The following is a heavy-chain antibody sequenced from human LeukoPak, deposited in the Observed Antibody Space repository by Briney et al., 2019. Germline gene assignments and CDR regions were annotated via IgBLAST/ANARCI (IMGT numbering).Heavy chain of an antibody. CDR3: AILASNILFY. V-gene: IGHV5-51*01. CDR2: IYPGDSDT. CDR1: GYRFSDYW. Sequence: GESLKISCKGSGYRFSDYWIGWVRQMPGKGLEWMGIIYPGDSDTRYSPSFQGQVTISADKSISTAYLQWSSLKASDTAMYYCAILASNILFYWGQGTLVTVSS. D-gene: IGHD2/OR15-2a*01. J-gene: IGHJ4*02.